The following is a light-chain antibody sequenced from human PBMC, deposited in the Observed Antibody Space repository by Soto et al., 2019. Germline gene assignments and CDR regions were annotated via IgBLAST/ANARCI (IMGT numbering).Light chain of an antibody. CDR2: GAS. CDR1: LGIANY. V-gene: IGKV1-27*01. CDR3: QKYNSALWT. Sequence: DIQMTQAPPSLSASVGDIVTISCRASLGIANYVLWYQQRPGKVPKLLIYGASSLLSGVPSRFSGSGSGTDFTLTISSLQPEDGGTYYCQKYNSALWTFGQGTKVDIK. J-gene: IGKJ1*01.